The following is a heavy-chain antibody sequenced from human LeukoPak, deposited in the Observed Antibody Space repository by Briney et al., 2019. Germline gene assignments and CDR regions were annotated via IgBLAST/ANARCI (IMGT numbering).Heavy chain of an antibody. V-gene: IGHV3-33*01. D-gene: IGHD3-22*01. CDR3: AINYYDSSAYALHY. CDR1: RFTFSDFG. Sequence: QSGGSLRLSCAGSRFTFSDFGMHWVRQAPGKGLEWVAVIWHDGTKRHYAESVEGRFAISRDDSRNTLYLQMNSLRADDTAVYYCAINYYDSSAYALHYWGQGTLVTVSS. CDR2: IWHDGTKR. J-gene: IGHJ4*02.